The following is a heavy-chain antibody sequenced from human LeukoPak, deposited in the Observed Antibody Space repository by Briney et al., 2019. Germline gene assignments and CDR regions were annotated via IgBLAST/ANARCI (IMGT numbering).Heavy chain of an antibody. D-gene: IGHD3-22*01. CDR1: GGSFSGYY. J-gene: IGHJ5*02. CDR2: MNYSGST. CDR3: ARGLPPEYYYDSSGYRPSDP. V-gene: IGHV4-34*01. Sequence: SETLSLTCAVYGGSFSGYYWSWIRQPPGKGLEWIGEMNYSGSTNYNPCLKSRVTISVDTSQHQFSLQLSSVTAAETAVYYCARGLPPEYYYDSSGYRPSDPWGQGTLVTVSS.